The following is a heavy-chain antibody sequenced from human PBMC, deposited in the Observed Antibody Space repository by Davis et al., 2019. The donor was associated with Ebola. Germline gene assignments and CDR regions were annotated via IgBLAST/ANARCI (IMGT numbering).Heavy chain of an antibody. CDR3: ARHVTAVAVPFDI. Sequence: GESLKISCQASGYRFTSYWIAWVRQAPGKRLEWVGMIHAGDSDTRYSPSFQGQATLSVDKSTSTAYLQWSSLKASDTAMYYCARHVTAVAVPFDIWGQGTMVIVSS. CDR2: IHAGDSDT. CDR1: GYRFTSYW. V-gene: IGHV5-51*01. J-gene: IGHJ3*02. D-gene: IGHD5-18*01.